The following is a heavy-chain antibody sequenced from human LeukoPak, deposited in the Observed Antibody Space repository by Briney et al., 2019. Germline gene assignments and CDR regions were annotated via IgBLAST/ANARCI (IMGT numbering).Heavy chain of an antibody. CDR3: ARRKSYIGGLLWFGEFRLTGRFDP. V-gene: IGHV4-34*01. CDR1: GGSFSGYY. J-gene: IGHJ5*02. Sequence: PSETLSLTCAVYGGSFSGYYWSWIRQPPGKGLEWIGEINHSGSTNYNPSLKSRVTISVDTSKNQFSLKLSSVTAADTAVYYCARRKSYIGGLLWFGEFRLTGRFDPWGQGTLVTVSS. D-gene: IGHD3-10*01. CDR2: INHSGST.